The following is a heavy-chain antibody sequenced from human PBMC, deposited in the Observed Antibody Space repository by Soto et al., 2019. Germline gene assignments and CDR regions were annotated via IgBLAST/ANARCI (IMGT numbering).Heavy chain of an antibody. CDR1: GFTFSSYA. D-gene: IGHD3-9*01. V-gene: IGHV3-23*01. CDR2: ISGSGGST. CDR3: AKDRSVLRYFDWLPRSFDY. Sequence: GGSLRLSCAASGFTFSSYAMSWVRQAPGKGLEWVSAISGSGGSTYYADSVKGRFTISRDNSKNTLYLQMNSLRAEDTAVYYCAKDRSVLRYFDWLPRSFDYWGQGTLVTVSS. J-gene: IGHJ4*02.